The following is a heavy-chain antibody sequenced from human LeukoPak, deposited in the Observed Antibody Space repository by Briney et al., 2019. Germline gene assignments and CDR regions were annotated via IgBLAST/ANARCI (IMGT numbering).Heavy chain of an antibody. CDR1: GFTFSSYG. CDR3: AREFSGYAFDI. CDR2: ISDDGTRK. Sequence: GGSLRLSCAASGFTFSSYGIHWVRLAPGKGLEWVAVISDDGTRKYYADSVQGRFTISRDNSRNTLYLQMNSLRAEDMAVYCCAREFSGYAFDIWGQGTMVTVSS. J-gene: IGHJ3*02. D-gene: IGHD5-12*01. V-gene: IGHV3-30*03.